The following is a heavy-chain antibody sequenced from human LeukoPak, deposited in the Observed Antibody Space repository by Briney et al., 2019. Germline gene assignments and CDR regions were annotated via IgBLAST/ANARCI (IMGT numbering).Heavy chain of an antibody. D-gene: IGHD3-10*01. V-gene: IGHV3-23*01. CDR1: GFTISTYG. Sequence: TGGSLRLSCAASGFTISTYGMSWVRQAPGKGLEWVSSISGGTTYYADSVKGRFTISRDNSKNTVSLQMNSLRAEDTAVYYCAKSVYHSGNYWGQGTLVTVS. J-gene: IGHJ4*02. CDR3: AKSVYHSGNY. CDR2: ISGGTT.